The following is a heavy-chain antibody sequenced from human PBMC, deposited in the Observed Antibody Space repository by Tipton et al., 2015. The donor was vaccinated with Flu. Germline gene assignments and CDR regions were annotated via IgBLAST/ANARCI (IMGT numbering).Heavy chain of an antibody. CDR3: AKDRRVWAPRITMVRGVTALGY. J-gene: IGHJ4*02. V-gene: IGHV3-30*18. CDR2: ISYDGSNK. D-gene: IGHD3-10*01. Sequence: SLRLSCAASGFTFSSYGMHWVRQAPGKGLEWVAVISYDGSNKYYADSVKGRFTISRDNSKNTLYLQMNSLRAEDTAVYYCAKDRRVWAPRITMVRGVTALGYWGQGTLVTVSS. CDR1: GFTFSSYG.